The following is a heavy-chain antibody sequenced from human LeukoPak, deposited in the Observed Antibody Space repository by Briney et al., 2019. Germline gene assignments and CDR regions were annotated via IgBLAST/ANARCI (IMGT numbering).Heavy chain of an antibody. V-gene: IGHV3-23*01. D-gene: IGHD6-19*01. CDR1: GFTFSSYA. J-gene: IGHJ4*02. CDR3: AKVALYSSGWSVDKYYFDY. CDR2: ISGSGGST. Sequence: GGSLRLSCAASGFTFSSYAMSWVRQAPGKGLEWVSDISGSGGSTHYADSVKGRFTISRDNSKNTLYLQMNSLRAEDTAVYYCAKVALYSSGWSVDKYYFDYWGQGTLVTVSS.